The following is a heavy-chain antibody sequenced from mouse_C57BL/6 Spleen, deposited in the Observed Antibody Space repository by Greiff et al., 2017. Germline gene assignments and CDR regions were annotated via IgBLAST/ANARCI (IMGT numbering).Heavy chain of an antibody. Sequence: EVMLVESGGGLVQPGGSLKLSCAASGFTFSDYGMAWVRQAPRKGPEWVAFISNLASSIYYADTVTGRFTISRENSKNTLYLKMSSLRSEDTAMYYCPIHHYGSSYWYFDVWGTGATVTVSS. CDR3: PIHHYGSSYWYFDV. D-gene: IGHD1-1*01. V-gene: IGHV5-15*04. CDR1: GFTFSDYG. J-gene: IGHJ1*03. CDR2: ISNLASSI.